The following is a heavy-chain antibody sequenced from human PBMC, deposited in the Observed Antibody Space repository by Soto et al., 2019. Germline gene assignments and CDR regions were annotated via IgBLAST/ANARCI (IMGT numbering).Heavy chain of an antibody. CDR3: ARDPGEDYYDSSGYYYPDYYGMDV. J-gene: IGHJ6*02. CDR1: GFTFSSYS. V-gene: IGHV3-21*01. CDR2: ISSSSSYI. D-gene: IGHD3-22*01. Sequence: PGGSLRLSCAASGFTFSSYSMNWVRQAPGKGLEWVSSISSSSSYIYYADSVKGRFTISRDNAENSLYLQMNSLRAEDTAVYYCARDPGEDYYDSSGYYYPDYYGMDVWGQGTTVTVSS.